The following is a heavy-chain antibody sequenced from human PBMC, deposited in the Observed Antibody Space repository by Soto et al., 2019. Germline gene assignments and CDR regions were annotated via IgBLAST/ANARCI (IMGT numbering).Heavy chain of an antibody. D-gene: IGHD3-22*01. CDR3: ARFYYDTIGFAVDP. CDR1: GASVSSGY. Sequence: QMPLQESGPGLVKPSETLSLTGTVSGASVSSGYWSWIRKPPGKALEWIGFVYFGGSFNYNPSLTSRVTIPVETSKNQFSMKVTSVTAADTAVYYCARFYYDTIGFAVDPWGQGTLVTVSS. J-gene: IGHJ5*02. CDR2: VYFGGSF. V-gene: IGHV4-59*02.